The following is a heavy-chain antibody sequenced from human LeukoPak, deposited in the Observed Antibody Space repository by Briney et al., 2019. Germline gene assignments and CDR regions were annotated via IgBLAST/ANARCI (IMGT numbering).Heavy chain of an antibody. Sequence: SQTLSLTCAISGDSISSNSAAWNWLRQSPSRGLEWQGRTYYRSKWYNDYAVSVKSRITINPDTSKNQFSLQLNSVTPEATAVYYCARDYGGSYPYYFDYSGQGTLVTVSS. CDR3: ARDYGGSYPYYFDY. CDR2: TYYRSKWYN. CDR1: GDSISSNSAA. V-gene: IGHV6-1*01. D-gene: IGHD1-26*01. J-gene: IGHJ4*02.